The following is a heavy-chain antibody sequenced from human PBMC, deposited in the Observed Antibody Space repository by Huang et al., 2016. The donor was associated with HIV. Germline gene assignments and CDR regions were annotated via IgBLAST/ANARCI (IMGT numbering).Heavy chain of an antibody. D-gene: IGHD2-21*01. CDR2: FTPMFDSA. Sequence: QVRLVQSGAEVKKPGSSVKVSCKASGVTFSSNTIAWVRQAPGQGLEWMGGFTPMFDSANYAHKLQGRVTITADASTSTVYMELTSLRSEDTAVYFCAKEGEKGPARGVGYFDFWGQGTLVTVSS. J-gene: IGHJ4*02. CDR1: GVTFSSNT. V-gene: IGHV1-69*13. CDR3: AKEGEKGPARGVGYFDF.